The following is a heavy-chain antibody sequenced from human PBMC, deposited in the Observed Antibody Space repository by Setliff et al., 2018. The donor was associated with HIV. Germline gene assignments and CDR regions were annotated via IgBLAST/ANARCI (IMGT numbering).Heavy chain of an antibody. CDR1: DASIKSNNYY. CDR2: MHYSGST. CDR3: ARHYGGNLDAFDI. V-gene: IGHV4-39*01. D-gene: IGHD4-17*01. Sequence: SETLSLTCSVSDASIKSNNYYWGWIRQPPGKGLEYIGSMHYSGSTYYNPSLKSRVTISVDTSKNQFSLKLSSVTAADTAVFYCARHYGGNLDAFDIWGLGTMVTVSS. J-gene: IGHJ3*02.